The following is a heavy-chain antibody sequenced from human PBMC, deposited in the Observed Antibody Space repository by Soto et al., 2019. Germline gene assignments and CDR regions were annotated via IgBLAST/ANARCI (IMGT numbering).Heavy chain of an antibody. CDR1: GGTFSSYA. D-gene: IGHD6-19*01. CDR2: FDPEDGET. V-gene: IGHV1-24*01. CDR3: ATGSGWYGPEYGMDV. Sequence: ASVKVSCKASGGTFSSYAISWVRQAPGKGLEWMGGFDPEDGETIYAQKFQGRVTMTEDTSTDTAYMELSSLRSEDTAVYYCATGSGWYGPEYGMDVWGQGTTVTVSS. J-gene: IGHJ6*02.